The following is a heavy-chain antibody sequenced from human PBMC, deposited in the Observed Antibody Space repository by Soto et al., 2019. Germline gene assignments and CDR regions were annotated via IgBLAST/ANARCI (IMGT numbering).Heavy chain of an antibody. V-gene: IGHV4-30-4*01. D-gene: IGHD7-27*01. CDR1: GDSISNLDYF. CDR3: ARGRYCLTGRCFPNWFDS. Sequence: SETLSLTCSVSGDSISNLDYFWAWIRQPPGQALEYIGYIYKSATTYYNPSIESRVAISVDTSKSQFSLNVTSVTAADTAVYFCARGRYCLTGRCFPNWFDSWGQGALVTVSS. CDR2: IYKSATT. J-gene: IGHJ5*01.